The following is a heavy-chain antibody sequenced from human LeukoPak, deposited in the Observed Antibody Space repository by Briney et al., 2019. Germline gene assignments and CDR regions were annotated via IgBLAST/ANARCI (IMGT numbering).Heavy chain of an antibody. V-gene: IGHV3-23*01. CDR3: VKESSEYSFGQNWFDP. Sequence: GGSLRLSCVASGFIFSSYAMSWVRQAPGKGLEWVSPIGASGGSTYYADSVKGRFTISRDNSKNTLYLQMNSLRPEDTAVYYCVKESSEYSFGQNWFDPWGQGTLVTVSS. J-gene: IGHJ5*02. D-gene: IGHD5-18*01. CDR2: IGASGGST. CDR1: GFIFSSYA.